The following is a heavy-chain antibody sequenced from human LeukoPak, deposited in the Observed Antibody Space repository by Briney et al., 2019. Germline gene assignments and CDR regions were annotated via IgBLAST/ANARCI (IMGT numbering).Heavy chain of an antibody. V-gene: IGHV4-59*12. CDR2: IYYSGST. CDR3: ARDYYDSSGYYGFDY. J-gene: IGHJ4*02. CDR1: GSSISSYY. D-gene: IGHD3-22*01. Sequence: TSETLSLTCTVSGSSISSYYWSWIRQPPGKGLEWIGYIYYSGSTNYNPSLKSRVTISVDRSKNQFSLKLSSVTAADTAVYYCARDYYDSSGYYGFDYWGQGTLVTVSS.